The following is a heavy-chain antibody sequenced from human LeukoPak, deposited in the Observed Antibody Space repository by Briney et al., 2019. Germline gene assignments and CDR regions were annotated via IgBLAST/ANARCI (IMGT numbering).Heavy chain of an antibody. Sequence: GGSLRLSCAASGFTFSSYWMSWVRQAPGKGLEWVANIKQDGSEKYYVDSVKGRFTISRDNAMNSLYLQMNSLRAEDTAVYYCARETLRYFDWLFLYYFDYWGQGTLVTVSS. CDR2: IKQDGSEK. CDR1: GFTFSSYW. CDR3: ARETLRYFDWLFLYYFDY. J-gene: IGHJ4*02. D-gene: IGHD3-9*01. V-gene: IGHV3-7*01.